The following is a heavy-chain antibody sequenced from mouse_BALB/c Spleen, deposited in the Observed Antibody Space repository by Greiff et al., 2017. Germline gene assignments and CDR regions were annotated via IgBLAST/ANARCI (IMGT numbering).Heavy chain of an antibody. CDR2: INPYNGAT. Sequence: EVQLQQSGPELVKPGASVKISCKASGYSFTGYYMHWVKQSHVKSLEWIGRINPYNGATSYNQNFKDKASLTVDKSSSTAYLVLHSLTSEDSAVYYCARDYGSAFDYWGQGTTLTVSS. CDR3: ARDYGSAFDY. CDR1: GYSFTGYY. D-gene: IGHD1-1*01. V-gene: IGHV1S30*01. J-gene: IGHJ2*01.